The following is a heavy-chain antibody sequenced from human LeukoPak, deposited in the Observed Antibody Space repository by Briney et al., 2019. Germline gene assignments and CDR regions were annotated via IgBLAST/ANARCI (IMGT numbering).Heavy chain of an antibody. CDR2: VNYSGNT. D-gene: IGHD5-12*01. V-gene: IGHV4-34*01. CDR1: GATFSDYY. J-gene: IGHJ3*02. CDR3: ARWVATIEHSFDI. Sequence: SETLSLTCTVYGATFSDYYWAWIRQSPGKGLEWIGEVNYSGNTEFHPSLKSRVSISVDTSQNQYSLKLSSVTTADTALYFCARWVATIEHSFDIWGQGTMVTV.